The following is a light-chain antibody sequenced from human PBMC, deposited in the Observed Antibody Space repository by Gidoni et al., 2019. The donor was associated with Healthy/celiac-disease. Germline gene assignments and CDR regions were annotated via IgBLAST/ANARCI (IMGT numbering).Light chain of an antibody. CDR3: QQYNTYPWT. J-gene: IGKJ1*01. V-gene: IGKV1-5*03. CDR1: QSIGSW. CDR2: RAS. Sequence: DIQMTQSPSTLSASVGDRVTITCRASQSIGSWLAWYQQKPGKAPSLLIYRASDLQSGVPSRFSGSTSGTDFTLTINSLQPGDCATYYCQQYNTYPWTFGQGTTV.